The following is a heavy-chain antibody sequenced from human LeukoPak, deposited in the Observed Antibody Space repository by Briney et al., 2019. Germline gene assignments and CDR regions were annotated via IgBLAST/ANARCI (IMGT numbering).Heavy chain of an antibody. D-gene: IGHD3-10*01. CDR1: GGSISSYY. V-gene: IGHV4-59*01. CDR3: ARVRLDGSGSYYYYYYMDV. CDR2: IYYSGST. J-gene: IGHJ6*03. Sequence: PSETLSLTCTVSGGSISSYYWSWIRQPPGKGLEWIGYIYYSGSTNYNPSLKSRVTISVDTSKNQFSLKLSSVTAADTAVYYCARVRLDGSGSYYYYYYMDVWGKGTTVTVSS.